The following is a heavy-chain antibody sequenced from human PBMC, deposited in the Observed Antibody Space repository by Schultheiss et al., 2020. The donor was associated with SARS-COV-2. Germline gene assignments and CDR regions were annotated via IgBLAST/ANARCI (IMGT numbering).Heavy chain of an antibody. J-gene: IGHJ4*02. CDR3: ARGRGPFDY. Sequence: ASVKVSCKASGYTFTGYYMHWVRQAPGQGLEWIGWMNPNSGNTGYAQKFQGRVTMTRNTSISTAYMELSSLRSEDTAVYYCARGRGPFDYWGQGTLVTVSS. CDR2: MNPNSGNT. D-gene: IGHD3-10*01. V-gene: IGHV1-8*02. CDR1: GYTFTGYY.